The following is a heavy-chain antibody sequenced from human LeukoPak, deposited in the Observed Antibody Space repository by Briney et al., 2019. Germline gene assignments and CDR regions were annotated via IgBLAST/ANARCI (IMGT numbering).Heavy chain of an antibody. D-gene: IGHD3-10*01. V-gene: IGHV4-59*01. J-gene: IGHJ4*02. Sequence: SETPSLTCTVSGGSISSYYWSWIRQPPGKGLEWIGYIYYSGSTNYNPSLKSRVTISVDTSKNQFSLKLSSVSAADTAVYYCARGAYHYGSGSYYFDYWGQGSLVTVSS. CDR1: GGSISSYY. CDR3: ARGAYHYGSGSYYFDY. CDR2: IYYSGST.